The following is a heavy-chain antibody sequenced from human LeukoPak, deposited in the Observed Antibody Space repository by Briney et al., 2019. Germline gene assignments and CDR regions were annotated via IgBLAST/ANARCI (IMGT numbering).Heavy chain of an antibody. V-gene: IGHV3-23*01. J-gene: IGHJ3*02. D-gene: IGHD1-1*01. CDR3: VRKWNGGFDI. Sequence: GGSLRLSCAASGFTFSNYAMSWVRQAPGKGLEWVSDMSDTGAYTNYLGSVKGLFTISRDYSGNMLYLQMSSLRVEDTAVYYCVRKWNGGFDIWGQGTMVTVSS. CDR2: MSDTGAYT. CDR1: GFTFSNYA.